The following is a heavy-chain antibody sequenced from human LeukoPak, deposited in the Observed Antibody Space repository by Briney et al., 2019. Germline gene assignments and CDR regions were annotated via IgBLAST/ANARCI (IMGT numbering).Heavy chain of an antibody. CDR3: VRESFSRGDFN. V-gene: IGHV3-7*01. Sequence: QPGGSLRLSCAASGFIFSTYWMTWVRQAPGKGLEWVATIKYDGNEKFYVDSVRGRFTISRDNAKDSLYLQMNSLTAEDTAIYYCVRESFSRGDFNWSQGTLVSVSS. CDR1: GFIFSTYW. D-gene: IGHD7-27*01. J-gene: IGHJ4*02. CDR2: IKYDGNEK.